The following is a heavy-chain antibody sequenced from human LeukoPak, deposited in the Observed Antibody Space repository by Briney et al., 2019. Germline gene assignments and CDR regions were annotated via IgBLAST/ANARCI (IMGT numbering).Heavy chain of an antibody. J-gene: IGHJ4*02. CDR2: ISCDGSNK. Sequence: GMSLRLSCAASGFTFSSYGMHWVRQAPGKWREWVAVISCDGSNKYYADSVKRRFTISRDNYKNTLYLQINSLRAEDTAASSCEKDAGGYSSSWRDYWGQGTLVTVSS. D-gene: IGHD6-13*01. CDR3: EKDAGGYSSSWRDY. CDR1: GFTFSSYG. V-gene: IGHV3-30*18.